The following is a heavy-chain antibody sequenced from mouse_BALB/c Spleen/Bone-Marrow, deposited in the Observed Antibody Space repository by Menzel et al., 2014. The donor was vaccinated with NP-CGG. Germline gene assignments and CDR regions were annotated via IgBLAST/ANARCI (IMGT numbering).Heavy chain of an antibody. J-gene: IGHJ4*01. Sequence: VQLQESGPSLVQPSQSLSITCTVSGFSLTTYGVHWARQSPGKGLEWLGVIWRGGSTDYNAAFMSRLSITKDNSESQVFFKMNSLQADDTAIYYCARYLGGTMDYWGQGTSVTVSS. CDR1: GFSLTTYG. V-gene: IGHV2-5-1*01. D-gene: IGHD2-12*01. CDR3: ARYLGGTMDY. CDR2: IWRGGST.